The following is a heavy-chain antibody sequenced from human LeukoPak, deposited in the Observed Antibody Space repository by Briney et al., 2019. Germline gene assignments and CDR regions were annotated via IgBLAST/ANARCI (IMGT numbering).Heavy chain of an antibody. CDR1: GFTFSSYA. Sequence: PGGSLRLSCAASGFTFSSYAMSWVRQAPGKGLEWVSAISGSGGSTYYADSVKGRFTISRDNSKNTLYLQMNSLRAEDTAVYYCAKDRRSSSWYVSLVMPEPDYWGQGTLVTVSS. V-gene: IGHV3-23*01. J-gene: IGHJ4*02. CDR3: AKDRRSSSWYVSLVMPEPDY. CDR2: ISGSGGST. D-gene: IGHD6-13*01.